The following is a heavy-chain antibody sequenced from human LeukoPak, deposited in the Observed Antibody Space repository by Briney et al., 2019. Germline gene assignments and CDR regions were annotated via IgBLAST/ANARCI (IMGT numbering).Heavy chain of an antibody. CDR3: ARGDGTFWGLPF. CDR1: GFSFSTYW. CDR2: INPDGRTT. D-gene: IGHD5-24*01. V-gene: IGHV3-74*01. J-gene: IGHJ4*02. Sequence: PGGPLSLSCEAPGFSFSTYWLPWFRQDEGKGLIWVSRINPDGRTTDYADSGKGRFSISRDNAKRTLHLEMNSLRAEDTAVYYCARGDGTFWGLPFWGQGTLVTVSS.